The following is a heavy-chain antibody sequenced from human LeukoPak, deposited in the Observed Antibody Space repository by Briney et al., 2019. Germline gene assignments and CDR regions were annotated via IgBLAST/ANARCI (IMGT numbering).Heavy chain of an antibody. CDR1: GYSISSGYY. V-gene: IGHV4-38-2*02. D-gene: IGHD3-3*01. Sequence: PSETLSLTCTASGYSISSGYYWGWIRQPPGKGLEWIGSIYHSGSTYYNPSLKSRVTISVDTSKNQFSLKLSSVTAADTAVYYCARLNRYYDFWSGFDYWGQGTLVTVSS. J-gene: IGHJ4*02. CDR3: ARLNRYYDFWSGFDY. CDR2: IYHSGST.